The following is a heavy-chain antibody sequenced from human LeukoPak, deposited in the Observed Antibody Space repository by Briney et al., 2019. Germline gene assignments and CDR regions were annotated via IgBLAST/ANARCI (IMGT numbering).Heavy chain of an antibody. CDR3: ARDGSGSYLPFDI. Sequence: PSQTLSLTCAVSGGSISSDGYSWSWIRQPPGKGLEWIGYIYHSGGTYYNPSLKSRVTILVDRSKNQFSLKMSSVTAADTAVYFCARDGSGSYLPFDIWGQGTMVTVSS. D-gene: IGHD3-10*01. CDR2: IYHSGGT. CDR1: GGSISSDGYS. J-gene: IGHJ3*02. V-gene: IGHV4-30-2*01.